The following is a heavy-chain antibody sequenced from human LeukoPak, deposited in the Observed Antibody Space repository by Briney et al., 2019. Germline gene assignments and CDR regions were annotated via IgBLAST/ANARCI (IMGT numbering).Heavy chain of an antibody. CDR2: ISSNSNYI. J-gene: IGHJ5*02. CDR3: ASHSSSWYFRGGSTSNWFDP. Sequence: PGGSLRLSCAASGFIFSSYNMNWVRQAPGKGLEWVSSISSNSNYIFYADSVKGRFTISRDNAKNSLYLQMNSLRAEDTAVYYCASHSSSWYFRGGSTSNWFDPWGQGTLATVSS. D-gene: IGHD6-13*01. CDR1: GFIFSSYN. V-gene: IGHV3-21*01.